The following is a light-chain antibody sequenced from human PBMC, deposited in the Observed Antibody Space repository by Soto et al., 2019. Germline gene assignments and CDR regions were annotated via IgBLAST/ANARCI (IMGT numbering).Light chain of an antibody. J-gene: IGLJ1*01. Sequence: SYELPQPPSVSVAPGPTAWLTCGEKSIGSKSAHWYQQKPGQAPVLVVYDDNDRPSGIPERFSGSNSGNTATLTISRVEAGDEADYYCQVWDSSGDHYVFGTGTKVTVL. CDR3: QVWDSSGDHYV. CDR1: SIGSKS. CDR2: DDN. V-gene: IGLV3-21*02.